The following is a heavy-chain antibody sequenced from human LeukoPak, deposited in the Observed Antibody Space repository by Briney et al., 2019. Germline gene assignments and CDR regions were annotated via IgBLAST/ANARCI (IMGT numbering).Heavy chain of an antibody. V-gene: IGHV3-23*01. CDR1: AFTFTFSRSG. J-gene: IGHJ6*03. Sequence: PGGSLRLSCAVSAFTFTFSRSGLHWVRQAPGKGLEWVSAISGSGGSTYYADSVKGRFTISRDNSKNTLYLQMNSLRAEDTAVYYCAKAHYYDILTGTLDYYMDVWGKGTTVTVSS. CDR3: AKAHYYDILTGTLDYYMDV. CDR2: ISGSGGST. D-gene: IGHD3-9*01.